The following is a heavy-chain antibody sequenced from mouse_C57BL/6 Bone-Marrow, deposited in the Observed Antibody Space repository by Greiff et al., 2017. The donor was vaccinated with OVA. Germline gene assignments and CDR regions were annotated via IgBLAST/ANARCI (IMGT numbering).Heavy chain of an antibody. D-gene: IGHD1-1*01. V-gene: IGHV1-75*01. J-gene: IGHJ3*01. CDR2: IFPGSGST. Sequence: QVQLQESGPELVKPGASVKISCKASGYTFTDYYINWVKQRPGQGLEWIGWIFPGSGSTYYNEKFKGKATLTVDKSSSTAYMLLSSLTSEDSAVYFCARSGELGCLLAAYWGQGTLVTVSA. CDR3: ARSGELGCLLAAY. CDR1: GYTFTDYY.